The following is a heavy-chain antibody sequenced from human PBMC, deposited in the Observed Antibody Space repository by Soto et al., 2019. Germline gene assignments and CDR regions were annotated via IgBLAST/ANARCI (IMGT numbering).Heavy chain of an antibody. D-gene: IGHD6-13*01. CDR3: ATSQLVPKLYYFDY. V-gene: IGHV1-24*01. CDR2: FDPEDGET. J-gene: IGHJ4*02. Sequence: GASVKVSCKVSGYTLTELSMHWVRQAPGKGLEWMGGFDPEDGETIYAQKFQGRVTMTEDTSTDTAYMELSSLRSEDTAAYYCATSQLVPKLYYFDYWGQGTLVTVSS. CDR1: GYTLTELS.